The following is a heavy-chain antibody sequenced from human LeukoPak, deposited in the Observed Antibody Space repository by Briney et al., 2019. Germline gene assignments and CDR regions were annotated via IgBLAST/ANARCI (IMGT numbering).Heavy chain of an antibody. D-gene: IGHD3-10*01. CDR3: AKDDWFGEFFY. CDR1: GFTFTIYS. CDR2: ICGSGDAL. J-gene: IGHJ4*02. Sequence: GSLRLSCAASGFTFTIYSMNWVCPTPRERVWWVSGICGSGDALYYADSVKGRFTISRDTSKNTLYLQIDSLRAENTAIYYCAKDDWFGEFFYWGQGTLVTVSS. V-gene: IGHV3-23*01.